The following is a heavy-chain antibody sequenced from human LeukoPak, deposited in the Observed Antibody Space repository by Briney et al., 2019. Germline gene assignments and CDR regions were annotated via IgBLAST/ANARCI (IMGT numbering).Heavy chain of an antibody. Sequence: GGSLRLSCAASGFTFSSYWMHWVRQAPGKGLVWVSRINSDGSSTSYADSVKGRFTISRDNAKNTLYLQMNSLRAEDTAVFYCERNQGYYSLYGAKGPRVTVSS. CDR2: INSDGSST. V-gene: IGHV3-74*01. CDR1: GFTFSSYW. D-gene: IGHD3-10*01. CDR3: ERNQGYYSLY. J-gene: IGHJ4*02.